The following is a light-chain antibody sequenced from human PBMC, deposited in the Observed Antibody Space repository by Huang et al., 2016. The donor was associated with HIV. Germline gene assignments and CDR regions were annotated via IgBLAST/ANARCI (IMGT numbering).Light chain of an antibody. CDR3: QQYNNWPPIWT. J-gene: IGKJ1*01. Sequence: IVMTQSPATLSVSPGERATLACRASQSVSSNLAWYQQKPGQAPRLLIYGASTRATGIPARFSGGGSGTEFTLTISSRQSEDFAVYYCQQYNNWPPIWTFGQGTKVEIK. CDR1: QSVSSN. CDR2: GAS. V-gene: IGKV3-15*01.